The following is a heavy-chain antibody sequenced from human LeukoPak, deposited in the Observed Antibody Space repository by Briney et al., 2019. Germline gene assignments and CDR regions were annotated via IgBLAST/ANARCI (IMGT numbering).Heavy chain of an antibody. J-gene: IGHJ3*02. V-gene: IGHV4-30-4*01. CDR3: ARDRIAVAGAFDI. D-gene: IGHD6-19*01. CDR2: IYYSGST. CDR1: GGSISSGDYC. Sequence: YPSQTLSLTCTVSGGSISSGDYCWSWIRQPPGKGLEWIGYIYYSGSTYYNPSLKSRVTISVDTSKNQFSLKLSSVTAADTAVYYCARDRIAVAGAFDIWGQGTMVTVSS.